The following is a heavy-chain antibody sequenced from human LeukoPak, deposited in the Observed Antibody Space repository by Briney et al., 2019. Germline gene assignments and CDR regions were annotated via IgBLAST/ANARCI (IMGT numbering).Heavy chain of an antibody. D-gene: IGHD3-22*01. V-gene: IGHV3-74*01. Sequence: GGSLRLSCTASGFTFSSYWMHWVRQAPGKGLVWVSRIKSDGSTNYADSVKGRFTISRDNAKNTVSLQMNSLRAEDTGVYYCARAPSEIGGYYPEYFRHWGQGTLVTVSS. CDR3: ARAPSEIGGYYPEYFRH. J-gene: IGHJ1*01. CDR2: IKSDGST. CDR1: GFTFSSYW.